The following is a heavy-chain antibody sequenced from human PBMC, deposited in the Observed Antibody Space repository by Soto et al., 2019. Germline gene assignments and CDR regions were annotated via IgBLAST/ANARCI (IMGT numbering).Heavy chain of an antibody. Sequence: PGGSLRLSCAASGFTFSSYAMSWVRQAPGKGLEWVSAISGSGGSTYYADSVRGRFTISRDNSKNTLYLQMNSLRAEDTAVYYCAKSLQINGPTAPSFFDYWGQGTLVTVSS. V-gene: IGHV3-23*01. J-gene: IGHJ4*02. CDR3: AKSLQINGPTAPSFFDY. CDR2: ISGSGGST. D-gene: IGHD2-8*01. CDR1: GFTFSSYA.